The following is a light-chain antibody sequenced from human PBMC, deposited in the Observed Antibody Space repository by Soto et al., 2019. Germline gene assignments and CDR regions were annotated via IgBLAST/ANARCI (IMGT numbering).Light chain of an antibody. J-gene: IGKJ1*01. CDR2: GAS. Sequence: EIVMTQSPATLSVSPGERVTLSCRASQSVSSKLVWYQQKPGQAPRLLIYGASTRATGIPARFSGSGSGTEFTLSISSLQSEDFALYYCQQYDEWPQTFDQGTKVEIK. V-gene: IGKV3-15*01. CDR1: QSVSSK. CDR3: QQYDEWPQT.